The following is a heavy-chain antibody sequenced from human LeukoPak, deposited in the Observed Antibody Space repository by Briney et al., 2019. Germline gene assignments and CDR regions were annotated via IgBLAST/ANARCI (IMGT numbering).Heavy chain of an antibody. Sequence: PSETLSLTCTVSGGSISSGGYYWSWVRQHPGKGLEWIGYIYYSGSTYYNPSLKSRVTISVDTSKNQFSLKLSSVTAADTAVYCCARVYYDSSGYHPLPPDYWGQGTLVTVSS. CDR2: IYYSGST. D-gene: IGHD3-22*01. V-gene: IGHV4-31*03. J-gene: IGHJ4*02. CDR3: ARVYYDSSGYHPLPPDY. CDR1: GGSISSGGYY.